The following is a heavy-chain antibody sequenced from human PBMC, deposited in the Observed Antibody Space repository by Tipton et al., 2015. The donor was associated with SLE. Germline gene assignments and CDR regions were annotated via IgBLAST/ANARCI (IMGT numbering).Heavy chain of an antibody. D-gene: IGHD2-15*01. Sequence: LRLSCTVSDGSIRDYYWTWIRQPAGEGLEWIGRIYASGSTNYNPSLRSRAAMSVDPSKNQFSLKLSSVTAADTALYYCARSLPRTAPREDYYYYMDIWGKGTTVIVSS. CDR3: ARSLPRTAPREDYYYYMDI. CDR2: IYASGST. V-gene: IGHV4-4*07. J-gene: IGHJ6*03. CDR1: DGSIRDYY.